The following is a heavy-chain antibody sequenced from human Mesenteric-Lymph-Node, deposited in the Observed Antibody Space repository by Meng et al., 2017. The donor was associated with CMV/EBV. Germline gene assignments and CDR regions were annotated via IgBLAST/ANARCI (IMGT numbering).Heavy chain of an antibody. CDR1: GFTFSIAW. J-gene: IGHJ4*02. Sequence: GGSLRLSCAASGFTFSIAWMSWVRQAPGKGLEWVGRIKSKNDGGTTDYAAPVKGRFTISRDNAKNSLYLQMNSLRDEDTALYYCAKDISPVLRFLFDYWGQGTLVTVSS. D-gene: IGHD3-3*01. V-gene: IGHV3-15*05. CDR3: AKDISPVLRFLFDY. CDR2: IKSKNDGGTT.